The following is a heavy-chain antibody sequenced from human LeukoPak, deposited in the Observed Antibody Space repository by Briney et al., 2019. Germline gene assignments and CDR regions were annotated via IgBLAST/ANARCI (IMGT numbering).Heavy chain of an antibody. Sequence: SETLSLTCTVSGYSISSGYYWGWIRQPPGKGLEWIGSIYHSGSTYYNPSLKSRVTISVDTSKNQFSLKLSSVTAADTAVYYCARSGGQLDAFDIWGQGTMVTVSS. CDR3: ARSGGQLDAFDI. J-gene: IGHJ3*02. CDR1: GYSISSGYY. V-gene: IGHV4-38-2*02. D-gene: IGHD1-1*01. CDR2: IYHSGST.